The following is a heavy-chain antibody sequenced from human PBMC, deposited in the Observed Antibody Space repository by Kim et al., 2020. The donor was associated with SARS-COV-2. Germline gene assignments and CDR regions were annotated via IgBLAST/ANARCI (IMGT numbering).Heavy chain of an antibody. Sequence: GGSLRLSCVASGFTFTDHYMTWIRQVPGQGLEWVSHITNSGDYPKYADSVSGRFTVSRDNSKRSIYLHMANLRREDTAMYYCARNVWIRGAAFDPFDLCGQGAMVSVSS. CDR2: ITNSGDYP. J-gene: IGHJ3*01. CDR1: GFTFTDHY. CDR3: ARNVWIRGAAFDPFDL. V-gene: IGHV3-11*03. D-gene: IGHD1-26*01.